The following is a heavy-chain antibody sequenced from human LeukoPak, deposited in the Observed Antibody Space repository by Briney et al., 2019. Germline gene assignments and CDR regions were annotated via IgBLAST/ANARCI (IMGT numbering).Heavy chain of an antibody. V-gene: IGHV3-9*01. J-gene: IGHJ6*02. D-gene: IGHD6-13*01. CDR3: ARDRAGYFYAMDV. CDR2: INWKSNNI. Sequence: GGSLRLSCAASGFTFCDYAMHWVRQAPGKGLEWVSGINWKSNNIGYADSVKGRFTISRDNAKNSLYLQMNSLRTEDTALYYCARDRAGYFYAMDVWGQGTSVTVSS. CDR1: GFTFCDYA.